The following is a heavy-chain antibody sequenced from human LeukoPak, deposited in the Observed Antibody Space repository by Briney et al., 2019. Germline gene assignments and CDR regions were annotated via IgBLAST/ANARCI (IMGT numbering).Heavy chain of an antibody. CDR2: ISLSGGTI. V-gene: IGHV3-48*01. Sequence: PGGSLRLSCAASGFTFSSSSMNWIRQAPGKGLEWVSYISLSGGTIYYADSVKGRFTISRDDAKNSLYLQMNSLRAEDTAVYDCARGPSGEASWGQGTLVSVSS. J-gene: IGHJ4*02. D-gene: IGHD2-15*01. CDR1: GFTFSSSS. CDR3: ARGPSGEAS.